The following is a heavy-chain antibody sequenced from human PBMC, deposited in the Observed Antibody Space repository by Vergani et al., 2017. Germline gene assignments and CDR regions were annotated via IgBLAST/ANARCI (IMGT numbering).Heavy chain of an antibody. D-gene: IGHD5-12*01. CDR2: INHSGST. CDR3: ARAVVRVRGYSGYEMIPWYFDY. V-gene: IGHV4-34*01. Sequence: QVQLQQWGAGLLKPSETLSLTCAVYGGSFSGYYWCWILQPPGKGLEWFGEINHSGSTNYNPSLKSRVTISVATSKNQFSLKLSSVTAAATAVYYCARAVVRVRGYSGYEMIPWYFDYWGQGTLVTVSS. CDR1: GGSFSGYY. J-gene: IGHJ4*02.